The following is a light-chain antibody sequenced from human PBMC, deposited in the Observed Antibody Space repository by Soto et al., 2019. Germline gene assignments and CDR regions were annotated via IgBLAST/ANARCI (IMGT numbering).Light chain of an antibody. CDR1: QSVSSSY. CDR2: GAF. Sequence: EIVLTQSPGTLSLSPGERATLSCRARQSVSSSYLAWYQQRPGQAPRLLIYGAFNRATGIPDRFSGGGSGTDFTLTITRLEPEDFAVYYCQYYGNSPLTFGQGTKVDIK. CDR3: QYYGNSPLT. V-gene: IGKV3-20*01. J-gene: IGKJ1*01.